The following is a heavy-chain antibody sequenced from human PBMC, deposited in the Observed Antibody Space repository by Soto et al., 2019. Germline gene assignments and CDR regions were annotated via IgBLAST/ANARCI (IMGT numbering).Heavy chain of an antibody. D-gene: IGHD6-13*01. V-gene: IGHV1-18*01. CDR3: ARERYSSSWYLVDY. J-gene: IGHJ4*02. Sequence: AASVKVSCKASGYTFTSYGISWVRQAPGQGLEWMGWISAYNGNTNYAQKLQGRVTMTTDTSTSTAYMELRSLRSDDTAVYYCARERYSSSWYLVDYWGQGTLVTVSS. CDR1: GYTFTSYG. CDR2: ISAYNGNT.